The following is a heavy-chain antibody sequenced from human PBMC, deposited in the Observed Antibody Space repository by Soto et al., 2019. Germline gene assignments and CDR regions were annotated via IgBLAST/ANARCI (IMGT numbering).Heavy chain of an antibody. Sequence: GESLKISCKGSGYGFTSYWIGWVRQMPGKGLEWMGIIYPGDSDTRYSPSFQGQVTISADKSISTAYLQWSSLKASDTAMYYCARTMVRGVIYYYMDFWGKGTTVTVSS. V-gene: IGHV5-51*01. J-gene: IGHJ6*03. CDR1: GYGFTSYW. CDR2: IYPGDSDT. D-gene: IGHD3-10*01. CDR3: ARTMVRGVIYYYMDF.